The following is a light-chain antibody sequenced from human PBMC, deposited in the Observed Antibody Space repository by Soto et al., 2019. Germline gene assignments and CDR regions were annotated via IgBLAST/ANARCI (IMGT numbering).Light chain of an antibody. V-gene: IGKV3-11*01. CDR1: QSVSSY. CDR3: QQRSNWPPIT. J-gene: IGKJ5*01. Sequence: EIVLTQSPATLSLSPGERATLSCRASQSVSSYLAWYQQKPGQAPRHLIYDASNRATGIPARFSGSGSGTDFTLTISSLEPEDFGVYYCQQRSNWPPITFGQGTRLEIK. CDR2: DAS.